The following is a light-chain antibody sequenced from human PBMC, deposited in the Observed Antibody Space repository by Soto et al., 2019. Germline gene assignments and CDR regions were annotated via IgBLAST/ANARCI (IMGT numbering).Light chain of an antibody. CDR1: QSVAGS. V-gene: IGKV3-11*01. CDR2: DIS. J-gene: IGKJ5*01. CDR3: QQRSNRIT. Sequence: EFLLTQSPSTLALSPGERAILSCRASQSVAGSLAWYQQKPGQAPRLLIYDISTRAAAIPARLSGSGSGTVLTLTVSSLEPEDFALYYCQQRSNRITFGQGTRLEIK.